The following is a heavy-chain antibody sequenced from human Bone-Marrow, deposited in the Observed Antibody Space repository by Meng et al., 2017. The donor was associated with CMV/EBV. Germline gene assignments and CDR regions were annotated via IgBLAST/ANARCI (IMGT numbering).Heavy chain of an antibody. CDR3: ARGRFAYGSGSHDY. Sequence: SEPLSLTCTVYGGSFGGYYWSWVRQPPGKGLEWIGEINHSGSTNYNPSLKSRVTISVDTSKNQFSLKLSSLTAADTAVYYCARGRFAYGSGSHDYWGQGTLVTVSS. J-gene: IGHJ4*02. D-gene: IGHD3-10*01. CDR1: GGSFGGYY. CDR2: INHSGST. V-gene: IGHV4-34*01.